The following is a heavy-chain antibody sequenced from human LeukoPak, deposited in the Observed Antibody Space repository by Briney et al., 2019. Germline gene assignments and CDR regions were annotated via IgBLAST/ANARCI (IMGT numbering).Heavy chain of an antibody. J-gene: IGHJ4*02. CDR3: ATYYYGSGSYYNGFGY. Sequence: SETLSLTCTVSGGSISSSYWSWIRQPAGKGLEWIGRIYTSGSTNYNPSLKSRVTMSVDTSKNQFSLKLSSVTAADTAVYYCATYYYGSGSYYNGFGYWGQGTLVTVSS. CDR2: IYTSGST. V-gene: IGHV4-4*07. D-gene: IGHD3-10*01. CDR1: GGSISSSY.